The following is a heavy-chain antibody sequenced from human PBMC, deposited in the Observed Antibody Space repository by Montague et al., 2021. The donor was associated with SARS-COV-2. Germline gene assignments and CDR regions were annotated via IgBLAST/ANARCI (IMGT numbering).Heavy chain of an antibody. CDR3: SRQKVKPHALIKKEFYYYGLEV. D-gene: IGHD3-10*01. CDR1: GGSISSGGYY. V-gene: IGHV4-31*03. CDR2: INQRGST. J-gene: IGHJ6*02. Sequence: SETLPLTCTASGGSISSGGYYWSWIRQPPGKGLEWIGEINQRGSTNYNPSLMSRVTVSLDTSKNQVSLRLSSVTAADTAVYYCSRQKVKPHALIKKEFYYYGLEVWGQGTTVTVSS.